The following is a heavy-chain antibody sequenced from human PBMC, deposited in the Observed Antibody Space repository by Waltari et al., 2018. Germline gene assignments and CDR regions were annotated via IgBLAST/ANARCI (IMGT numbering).Heavy chain of an antibody. CDR3: AREGTGPARYYYGMDV. D-gene: IGHD6-6*01. Sequence: QVQLVESGGGVVQPGRSLRLSCAASGFTFSSYAMHWVRQAPGKGLEWVAVISYDGSNKYYADSVKGRFTISRENSKNTLYLQMNSLRAEDTAVYYCAREGTGPARYYYGMDVWGQGTTVTVSS. CDR2: ISYDGSNK. J-gene: IGHJ6*02. V-gene: IGHV3-30*04. CDR1: GFTFSSYA.